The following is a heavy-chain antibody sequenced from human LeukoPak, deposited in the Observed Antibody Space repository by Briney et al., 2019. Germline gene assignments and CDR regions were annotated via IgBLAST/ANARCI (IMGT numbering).Heavy chain of an antibody. CDR1: GFTFSSYG. Sequence: PGRSLRLSCAASGFTFSSYGMHWVRQAPGKGLEWVAVISYDGSDKYYADSVKGRFTISRDNSKNTLYLQMNSLRAGDTAVYYCVRIYGEIDYWGQGTLVTVSS. D-gene: IGHD3-10*01. V-gene: IGHV3-30*03. CDR3: VRIYGEIDY. J-gene: IGHJ4*02. CDR2: ISYDGSDK.